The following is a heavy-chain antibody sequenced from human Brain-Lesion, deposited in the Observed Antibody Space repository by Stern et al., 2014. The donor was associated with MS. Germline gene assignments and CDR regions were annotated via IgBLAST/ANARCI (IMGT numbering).Heavy chain of an antibody. Sequence: VQLVESGPGLVKPSETLSLTCTVSGGPISSSSYYWGWIRQPPGKGLEWIGTIPYTGSTNYNPSLKSRVTFSLDRSRNQSSLNLGSGTAADTAVYYCASWVGARRRRFDYWGQGTLVTVSS. V-gene: IGHV4-39*01. CDR3: ASWVGARRRRFDY. J-gene: IGHJ4*02. CDR1: GGPISSSSYY. CDR2: IPYTGST. D-gene: IGHD1-26*01.